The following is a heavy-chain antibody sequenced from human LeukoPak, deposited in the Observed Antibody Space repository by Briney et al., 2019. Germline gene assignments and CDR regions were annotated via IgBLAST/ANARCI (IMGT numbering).Heavy chain of an antibody. CDR3: ASALVGSGSYYGFAY. V-gene: IGHV1-69*05. J-gene: IGHJ4*02. CDR2: IIPIFGTP. D-gene: IGHD3-10*01. CDR1: GGTFNTYS. Sequence: ASVTVSCKASGGTFNTYSISWVRQAPGQGPEWMGGIIPIFGTPNYVQKFQGRVTITTDESTRTAYMELSSLRPEDTAVYYCASALVGSGSYYGFAYWGQGTLVTVSS.